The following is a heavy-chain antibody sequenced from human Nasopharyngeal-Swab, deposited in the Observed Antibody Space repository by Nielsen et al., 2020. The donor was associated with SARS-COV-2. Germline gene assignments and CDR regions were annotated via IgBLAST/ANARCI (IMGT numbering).Heavy chain of an antibody. J-gene: IGHJ6*03. CDR2: IYYSGST. CDR3: ARASVVPAAMDYYYYMDV. D-gene: IGHD2-2*01. V-gene: IGHV4-59*01. Sequence: WIRQPPGKGLEWIGYIYYSGSTNYNPSLKSRVTISVDTSKNQFSLKLGSVTAADTAVYYCARASVVPAAMDYYYYMDVWGKGTTVTVSS.